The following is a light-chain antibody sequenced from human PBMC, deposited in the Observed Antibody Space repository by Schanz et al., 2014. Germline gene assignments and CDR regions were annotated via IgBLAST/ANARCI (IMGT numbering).Light chain of an antibody. CDR2: GAS. CDR1: QNVSSN. CDR3: QQRSSWPRT. V-gene: IGKV3-15*01. Sequence: EIVMTQSPATLSVSPGERATLSCRASQNVSSNLAWYQQKPGQAPRLLIFGASSRATGFPARFSGSGSGTEFTLTISSLQSEDFAVYYCQQRSSWPRTFGQGTKVEIK. J-gene: IGKJ1*01.